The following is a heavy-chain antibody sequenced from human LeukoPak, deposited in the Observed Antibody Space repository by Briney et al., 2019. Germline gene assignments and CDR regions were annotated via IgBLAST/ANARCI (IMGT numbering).Heavy chain of an antibody. CDR2: IYVLGSI. D-gene: IGHD3-10*01. CDR1: GGSISSYY. CDR3: ARDELLWFGELPYYYYMDV. J-gene: IGHJ6*03. V-gene: IGHV4-4*07. Sequence: PLETLSLTCTVSGGSISSYYWSWIRQPAGKGLEWIGRIYVLGSINYNPSLKSRVTMSVDTSKNQFSLKLSSVTAADTAVYYCARDELLWFGELPYYYYMDVWGKGTTVTVSS.